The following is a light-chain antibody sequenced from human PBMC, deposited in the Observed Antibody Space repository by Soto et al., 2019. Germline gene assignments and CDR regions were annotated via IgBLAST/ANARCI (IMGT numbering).Light chain of an antibody. V-gene: IGLV2-11*01. CDR3: CSYVASSTYI. Sequence: QSALTQPRSVSGSPGQSVTISCTATNINVGDYNYVSWYQQHPGKAPRLIIYDVSERPSGVPDRFSGSQSGNTASLTISGLQTEDEADYYCCSYVASSTYIFGGGTKLTVL. CDR2: DVS. J-gene: IGLJ2*01. CDR1: NINVGDYNY.